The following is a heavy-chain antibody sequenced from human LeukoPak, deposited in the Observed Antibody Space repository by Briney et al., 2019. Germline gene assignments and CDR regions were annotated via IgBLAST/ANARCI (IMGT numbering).Heavy chain of an antibody. CDR3: ARDAYGYSDYSGINY. CDR2: IKQDGSEE. Sequence: PGGSLRLSCAASGFTFSNYWMSWVRQAPGKGLEWVANIKQDGSEEYYVDSVKGRFTISRDNAQNSLYLEMNSLRAENTAVYYCARDAYGYSDYSGINYWGQGTLVTVSS. J-gene: IGHJ4*02. CDR1: GFTFSNYW. D-gene: IGHD5-12*01. V-gene: IGHV3-7*01.